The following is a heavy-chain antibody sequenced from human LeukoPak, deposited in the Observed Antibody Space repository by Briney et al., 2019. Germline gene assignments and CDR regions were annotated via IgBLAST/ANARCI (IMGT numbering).Heavy chain of an antibody. CDR1: GFTFSSYG. V-gene: IGHV3-30*02. D-gene: IGHD4-11*01. CDR3: AKGFSMTTPYYFDY. Sequence: GGSLRLSCAASGFTFSSYGMHWVRQAPGKGLEWVAFIRYDGSNKYYADSVKGRFTISRDNSKDTLYLQMNSLRAEDTAVYYCAKGFSMTTPYYFDYWGQGTLVTVSS. J-gene: IGHJ4*02. CDR2: IRYDGSNK.